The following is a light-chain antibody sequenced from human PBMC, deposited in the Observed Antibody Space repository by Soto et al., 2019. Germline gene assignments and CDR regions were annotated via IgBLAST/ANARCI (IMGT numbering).Light chain of an antibody. CDR3: QQYYCTPLT. Sequence: DIVMTQSPDSLAVSLGERATINCKSSQSVLYSSNNKNYLAWYQQKPGQPPKLLIYWASTRESGVPDRFSGSGSGTDFTRTISSLQAEDVAVYYCQQYYCTPLTFGGGTKVEI. CDR1: QSVLYSSNNKNY. J-gene: IGKJ4*02. CDR2: WAS. V-gene: IGKV4-1*01.